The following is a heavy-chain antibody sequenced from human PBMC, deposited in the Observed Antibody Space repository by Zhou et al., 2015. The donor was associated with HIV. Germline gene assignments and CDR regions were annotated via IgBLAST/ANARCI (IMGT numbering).Heavy chain of an antibody. CDR2: IIPIFGTA. J-gene: IGHJ4*02. V-gene: IGHV1-69*01. CDR3: ARDGVHYYDSSGYGFDY. Sequence: QVQLVQSGAEVKKPGSSVKVSCKASGGTFSSYAISWVRQAPGQGLEWMGGIIPIFGTANYAQKFQGRVTITADESTSTAYMELSSLRSEDTAVYYCARDGVHYYDSSGYGFDYWGQGTLVTVSS. D-gene: IGHD3-22*01. CDR1: GGTFSSYA.